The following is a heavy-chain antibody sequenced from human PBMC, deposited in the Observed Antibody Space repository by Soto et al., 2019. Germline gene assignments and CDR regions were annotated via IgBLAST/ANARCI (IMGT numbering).Heavy chain of an antibody. CDR3: AKRLEFGELLCLDY. CDR1: GFTVSSNY. V-gene: IGHV3-23*01. D-gene: IGHD3-10*01. CDR2: ISGSGGST. Sequence: PGGSLRLSCAASGFTVSSNYMSWVRQAPGKGLEWVSAISGSGGSTYYADSVKGRFTISRDNSKNTLYLQMNSLRAEDTAVYYCAKRLEFGELLCLDYWGQGTLVTVSS. J-gene: IGHJ4*02.